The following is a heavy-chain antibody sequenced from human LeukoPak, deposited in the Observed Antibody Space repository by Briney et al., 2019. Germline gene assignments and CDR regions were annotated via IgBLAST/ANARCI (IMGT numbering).Heavy chain of an antibody. V-gene: IGHV3-30*02. CDR2: IRNDGSKK. J-gene: IGHJ4*02. Sequence: PGGSLRLSCVAAGFTFSDYGMHWVRQAPGKGLEWVAFIRNDGSKKYYVDSVTGRFTISRDDSKNTMYLQMYSLRPDDTAVYYCAKASGRSAYGLDYWGQGTLVTVFS. D-gene: IGHD3-16*01. CDR1: GFTFSDYG. CDR3: AKASGRSAYGLDY.